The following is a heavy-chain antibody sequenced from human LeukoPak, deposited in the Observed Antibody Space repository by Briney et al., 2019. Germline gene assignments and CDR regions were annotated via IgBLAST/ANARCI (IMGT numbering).Heavy chain of an antibody. CDR3: AKSTYGSSWDFDY. CDR1: GFIFSNYA. J-gene: IGHJ4*02. Sequence: GGSLRLSCAASGAASGFIFSNYAMNWVRQAPGKGLEWVSAISGSGGSTYYADSVKGRFTISRDNSKNTLYLQMNSLRAEDTDVYYCAKSTYGSSWDFDYWGQGTLVTVSS. V-gene: IGHV3-23*01. D-gene: IGHD6-13*01. CDR2: ISGSGGST.